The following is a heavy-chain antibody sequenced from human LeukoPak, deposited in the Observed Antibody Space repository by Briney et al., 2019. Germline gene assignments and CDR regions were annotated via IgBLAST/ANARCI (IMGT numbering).Heavy chain of an antibody. Sequence: GGSLRLSCAASGFTFSSFTMNWVRQAPGKGLEWVSSISSTSAYKYYADSVKGRFTISRDNAKNSLYLQMNSLRAEDTAVYYCARGPHYKYCSSTSCYGWFDPWGQGTLVTVSS. CDR3: ARGPHYKYCSSTSCYGWFDP. CDR1: GFTFSSFT. V-gene: IGHV3-21*01. CDR2: ISSTSAYK. J-gene: IGHJ5*02. D-gene: IGHD2-2*01.